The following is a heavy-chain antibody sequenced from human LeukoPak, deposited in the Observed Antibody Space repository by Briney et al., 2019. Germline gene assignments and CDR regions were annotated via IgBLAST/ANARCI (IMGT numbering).Heavy chain of an antibody. V-gene: IGHV1-2*02. CDR1: GYTFTGYY. CDR2: INPNSGGT. J-gene: IGHJ4*02. D-gene: IGHD1-26*01. Sequence: WASVTVSCKASGYTFTGYYMHWVRQAPGQGLEWMGWINPNSGGTNYAQKFQGRVTMTRDTSISTAYMELSRLRSDDTAVYYCARGLAIIVGATTPPFDYWGQGTLVTVSS. CDR3: ARGLAIIVGATTPPFDY.